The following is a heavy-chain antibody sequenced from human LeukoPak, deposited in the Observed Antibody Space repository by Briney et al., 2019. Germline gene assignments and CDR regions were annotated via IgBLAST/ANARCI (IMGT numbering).Heavy chain of an antibody. V-gene: IGHV3-23*01. D-gene: IGHD3-3*01. J-gene: IGHJ4*02. CDR2: ISGSGGST. CDR3: AKSHTIFGVVMALMFDY. Sequence: GGSLRLSCAASGFTFSSYAMSWVRQAPGKGLEWVSAISGSGGSTYYADSVKGRFTISRDNSKNTLYLQMNSLRAEDTAVYYCAKSHTIFGVVMALMFDYWGQGTLVTVSS. CDR1: GFTFSSYA.